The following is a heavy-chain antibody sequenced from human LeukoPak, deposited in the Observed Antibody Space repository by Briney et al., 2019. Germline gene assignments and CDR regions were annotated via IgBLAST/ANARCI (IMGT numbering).Heavy chain of an antibody. V-gene: IGHV3-9*01. D-gene: IGHD1-26*01. CDR3: AKDIGGTNLAALDY. Sequence: PGGSLTLSCAASGFTFSSYGMHWVRQAPGKGLERVSGISWNSDTIGYADSVKGRFTIFRDNAKNYLYLQMNSLRAEDTALYYCAKDIGGTNLAALDYWGQGTLVTVSS. J-gene: IGHJ4*02. CDR1: GFTFSSYG. CDR2: ISWNSDTI.